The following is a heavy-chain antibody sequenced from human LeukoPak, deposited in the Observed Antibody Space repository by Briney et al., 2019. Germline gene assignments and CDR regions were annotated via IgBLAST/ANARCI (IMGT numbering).Heavy chain of an antibody. D-gene: IGHD6-19*01. J-gene: IGHJ3*02. CDR1: GYTFTGYY. V-gene: IGHV1-2*02. Sequence: ASVTVSCTASGYTFTGYYMHWVRQAPGQGLEWMGWINPNSGGTNYAQKFQGRVTMTRDTSISTAYMELSRLRSDDTAVYYCARDRGWYERGAFDIWGQGTMVTVSS. CDR2: INPNSGGT. CDR3: ARDRGWYERGAFDI.